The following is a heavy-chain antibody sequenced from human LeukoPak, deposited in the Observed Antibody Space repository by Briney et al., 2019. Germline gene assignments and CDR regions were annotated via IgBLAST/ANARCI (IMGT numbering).Heavy chain of an antibody. V-gene: IGHV3-23*01. J-gene: IGHJ6*03. CDR3: ARDYDRYYMDV. CDR2: ISGSGGNT. D-gene: IGHD3-3*01. CDR1: GFTFSNYA. Sequence: GGSLRLSCAASGFTFSNYAMNWVRQAPGKGLEWVSSISGSGGNTYYADSVKGRFTISRDNSKNTLYLQMNSLRAEDTAVYYCARDYDRYYMDVWGKGTTVTVSS.